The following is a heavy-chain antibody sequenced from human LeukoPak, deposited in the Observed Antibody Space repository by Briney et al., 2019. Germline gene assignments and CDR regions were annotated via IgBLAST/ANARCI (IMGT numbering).Heavy chain of an antibody. D-gene: IGHD3-22*01. CDR1: GYTFTGYY. CDR2: INPNSGGT. CDR3: ARGVKLDHAFDI. Sequence: ASVKVSCKASGYTFTGYYMHWVRQAPGQGLERMGWINPNSGGTNYAQKFQGRVTMTRDTSISTAYMELSRLRSDDTAVYYCARGVKLDHAFDIWGQGTMVTVSS. V-gene: IGHV1-2*02. J-gene: IGHJ3*02.